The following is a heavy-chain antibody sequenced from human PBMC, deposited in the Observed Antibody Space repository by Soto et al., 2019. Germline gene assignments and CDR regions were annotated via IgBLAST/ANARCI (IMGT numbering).Heavy chain of an antibody. CDR1: GYTFTSYY. CDR3: ARDPLYSSSKFPYYYYDGMDV. V-gene: IGHV1-46*01. CDR2: INPSGGST. J-gene: IGHJ6*02. D-gene: IGHD6-6*01. Sequence: QVQLVQSGAEVKKPGASVKVSCKASGYTFTSYYMHWVRQAPGQGLEWMGIINPSGGSTSYAQKFQGRVTMTRDTSTSTVYMELSSLRSEDTAVYYCARDPLYSSSKFPYYYYDGMDVWGQGTTVTVSS.